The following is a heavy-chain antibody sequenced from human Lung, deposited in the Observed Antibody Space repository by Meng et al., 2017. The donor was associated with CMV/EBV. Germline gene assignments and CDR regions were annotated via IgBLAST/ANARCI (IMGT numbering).Heavy chain of an antibody. J-gene: IGHJ6*01. D-gene: IGHD3-3*01. CDR1: GYTFTSYN. V-gene: IGHV1-2*02. CDR2: INTKSGDT. CDR3: ARRWDYWSGFQTGYGLDV. Sequence: ASXXVSXKASGYTFTSYNIHWVRQAPGQGLEWMGWINTKSGDTDYAPKFHGRVTMTGDTSINTAHMEVSRLTSDDTATYYCARRWDYWSGFQTGYGLDVWGQGXTVTVSS.